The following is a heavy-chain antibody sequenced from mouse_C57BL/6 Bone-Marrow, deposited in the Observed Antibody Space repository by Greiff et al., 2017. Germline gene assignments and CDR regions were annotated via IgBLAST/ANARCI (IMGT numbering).Heavy chain of an antibody. CDR1: GYTFTSYW. V-gene: IGHV1-69*01. J-gene: IGHJ2*01. Sequence: VQLQQPGAELVMPGASVKLSCKASGYTFTSYWMHWVKQRTGQGLECIGEYDPSDSYTNYNQKFNGKSTLTVNESSSTAYMQLSGLPSENSAIYYCAREGITTIVAHFDYWGQGTTLTVSS. CDR3: AREGITTIVAHFDY. D-gene: IGHD1-1*01. CDR2: YDPSDSYT.